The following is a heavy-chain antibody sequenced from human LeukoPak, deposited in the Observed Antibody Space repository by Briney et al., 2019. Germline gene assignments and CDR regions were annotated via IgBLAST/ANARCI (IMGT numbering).Heavy chain of an antibody. CDR2: ISSSGSTI. V-gene: IGHV3-48*04. CDR1: GFTFSSYS. Sequence: PGRSLRLSCAASGFTFSSYSMNLVRQAPGKGLEWVSYISSSGSTIYYADSVKGRFTISRDNAKNSLYLQMNSLRAEDTAVYYCARRTGSTISWFDPWGQGTLVTVSS. D-gene: IGHD5/OR15-5a*01. J-gene: IGHJ5*02. CDR3: ARRTGSTISWFDP.